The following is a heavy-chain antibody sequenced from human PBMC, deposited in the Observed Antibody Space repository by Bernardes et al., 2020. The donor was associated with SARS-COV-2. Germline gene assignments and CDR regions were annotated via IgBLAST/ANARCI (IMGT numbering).Heavy chain of an antibody. V-gene: IGHV3-23*01. D-gene: IGHD1-26*01. J-gene: IGHJ3*02. CDR2: ISGSDDFT. CDR3: AKDSFRGGSYFPRNAFDI. CDR1: GFTFNNYA. Sequence: GGSLRLSRSASGFTFNNYAMSWVRQVPRKGLEWVSSISGSDDFTYYAASVKGRFTISRDNSRNTLYLQMDSLTAEDAAVYYCAKDSFRGGSYFPRNAFDIWGQGTLVSVSS.